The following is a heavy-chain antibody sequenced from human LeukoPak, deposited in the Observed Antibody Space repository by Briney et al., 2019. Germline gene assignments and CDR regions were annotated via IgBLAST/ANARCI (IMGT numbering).Heavy chain of an antibody. J-gene: IGHJ4*02. CDR3: ARETEMANLDY. CDR2: ISYDGSNK. V-gene: IGHV3-30-3*01. CDR1: GFTFSSYA. D-gene: IGHD5-24*01. Sequence: GGSLRLSCAASGFTFSSYAMHWVRQAPGKGLEWVAVISYDGSNKYYADSVKGRFTISRDNSKNTLYLQMNSLRAEDTAVYYCARETEMANLDYWGQGTLVTVS.